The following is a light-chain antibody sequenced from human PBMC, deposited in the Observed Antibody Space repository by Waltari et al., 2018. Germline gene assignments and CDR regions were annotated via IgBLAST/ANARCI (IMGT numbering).Light chain of an antibody. V-gene: IGKV3-20*01. CDR1: HSVSWRL. CDR2: CSG. CDR3: QKYGTLPAT. Sequence: SCRARHSVSWRLLWCQQKTARPSRLLIYCSGSSGTGIPHRWSGSGCGRDFSLIISRLEPDDFVVYYCQKYGTLPATFGQGTRVEVK. J-gene: IGKJ1*01.